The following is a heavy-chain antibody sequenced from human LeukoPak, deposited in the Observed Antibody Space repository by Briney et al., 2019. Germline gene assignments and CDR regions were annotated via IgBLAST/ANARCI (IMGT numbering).Heavy chain of an antibody. CDR3: ASGGLDIVVVPAAIKTYYFDY. CDR1: GGSFSGYY. D-gene: IGHD2-2*03. CDR2: INHSGST. Sequence: SETLSLTCAVYGGSFSGYYWSWIRQPPGKGLEWIGEINHSGSTNYNPSLKSRVTISVDTSKNQLSLKLSSVTAADTAVYYCASGGLDIVVVPAAIKTYYFDYWGQGTLVTVSS. V-gene: IGHV4-34*01. J-gene: IGHJ4*02.